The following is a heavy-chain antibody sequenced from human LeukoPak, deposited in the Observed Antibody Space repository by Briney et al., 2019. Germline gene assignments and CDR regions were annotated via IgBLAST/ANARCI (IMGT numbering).Heavy chain of an antibody. CDR1: GYTFTSYD. CDR2: MNPNSGNT. CDR3: AREAPGDYYMDV. J-gene: IGHJ6*03. V-gene: IGHV1-8*03. Sequence: ASVKVSCKASGYTFTSYDINWVRQATGQGLEWMGWMNPNSGNTGYAQKFQGRVTITRNTSISTAYMELSSLRSEDTAVYYCAREAPGDYYMDVWGKGTTVTVSS. D-gene: IGHD7-27*01.